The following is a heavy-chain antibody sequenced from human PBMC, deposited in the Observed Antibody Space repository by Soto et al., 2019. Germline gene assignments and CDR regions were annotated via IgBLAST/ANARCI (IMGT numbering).Heavy chain of an antibody. V-gene: IGHV3-48*02. CDR3: ARDRYYYDSSGYFYLGY. Sequence: PVGSLRLSCAASGFTFSSYSMNWVRQAPGKGLEWVSYISSSSSTIYYADSVTGRFTISRDNAKNSLYLQMNSLRDEDTAVYYCARDRYYYDSSGYFYLGYWGQGTLVTVSS. CDR2: ISSSSSTI. J-gene: IGHJ4*02. D-gene: IGHD3-22*01. CDR1: GFTFSSYS.